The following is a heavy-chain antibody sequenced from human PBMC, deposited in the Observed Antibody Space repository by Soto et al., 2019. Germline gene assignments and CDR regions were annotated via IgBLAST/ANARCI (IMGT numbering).Heavy chain of an antibody. D-gene: IGHD2-21*02. CDR2: IYYSGST. CDR1: GGSISSGGYY. CDR3: ARTDFYGGNSALFDY. V-gene: IGHV4-31*03. J-gene: IGHJ4*02. Sequence: QVQLQESGPGLVKPSQTLSLTCTVSGGSISSGGYYWSWIRQHPGKGLEWIGYIYYSGSTYYNPSLKSRVTISVDTSKNQCSLKLSSVTAADTAVYYCARTDFYGGNSALFDYWGQGTLVTVSS.